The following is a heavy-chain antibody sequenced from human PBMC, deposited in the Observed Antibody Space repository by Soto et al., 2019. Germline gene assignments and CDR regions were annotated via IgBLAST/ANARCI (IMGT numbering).Heavy chain of an antibody. J-gene: IGHJ6*02. CDR3: ASLGYCSSTSCYPPYYGMDV. Sequence: TLSLTCPVSGVSVSDGGFSWCWIRQHPGKGLEWIGYIYNSGDADYNPSLKSRVTISIDTSKNQFSLKLSSVTAADTAVYYCASLGYCSSTSCYPPYYGMDVWGQGTKVTVYS. V-gene: IGHV4-31*03. CDR1: GVSVSDGGFS. D-gene: IGHD2-2*01. CDR2: IYNSGDA.